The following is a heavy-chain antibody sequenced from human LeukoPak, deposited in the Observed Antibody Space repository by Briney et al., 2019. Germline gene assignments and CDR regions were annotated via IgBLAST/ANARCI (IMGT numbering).Heavy chain of an antibody. CDR1: GFSFSSYA. D-gene: IGHD3-16*01. Sequence: GRSLRLSCSASGFSFSSYAMHWVRQAPGKGLEWLAVISYDGTNKYYADSVKGRFTISRDNSKNTLYLQMNSLRDEDTAVYYCARDQGSLPVWFYYYMDVWGSGTTVTVSS. CDR3: ARDQGSLPVWFYYYMDV. J-gene: IGHJ6*03. V-gene: IGHV3-30*01. CDR2: ISYDGTNK.